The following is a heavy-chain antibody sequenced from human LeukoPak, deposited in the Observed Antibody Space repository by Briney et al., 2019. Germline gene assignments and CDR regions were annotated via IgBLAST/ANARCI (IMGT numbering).Heavy chain of an antibody. V-gene: IGHV1-18*01. Sequence: ASVKVSCKASGYTFNSYGIRWVRQAPGQGLEWMGWISAYNGNTNYAQKLQCRVTMTTDTYTSTAYMELRSLRSDDTAVYYCARVRVWGSYRPRYFDYWGQGTLVTVSS. CDR1: GYTFNSYG. D-gene: IGHD3-16*02. CDR3: ARVRVWGSYRPRYFDY. J-gene: IGHJ4*02. CDR2: ISAYNGNT.